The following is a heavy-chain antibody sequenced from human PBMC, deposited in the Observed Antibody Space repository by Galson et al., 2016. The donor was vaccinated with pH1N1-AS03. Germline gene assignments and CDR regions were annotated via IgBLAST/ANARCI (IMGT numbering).Heavy chain of an antibody. CDR1: GYTFSGYY. D-gene: IGHD2-2*01. Sequence: SVKVSCKASGYTFSGYYMHWVRQAPGQGLEWMGRINPDSGGTNVAQNFQGRVTMSRDTSITTAYMELTRLTSDDMAVYYCARDMRGTDVFDIWGQGTMVTVSS. CDR3: ARDMRGTDVFDI. CDR2: INPDSGGT. J-gene: IGHJ3*02. V-gene: IGHV1-2*06.